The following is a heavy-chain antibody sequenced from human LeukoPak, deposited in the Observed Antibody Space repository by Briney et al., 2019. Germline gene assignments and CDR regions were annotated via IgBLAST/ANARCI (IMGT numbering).Heavy chain of an antibody. V-gene: IGHV3-21*06. J-gene: IGHJ6*02. D-gene: IGHD3-16*01. CDR1: GFTFSSYW. CDR2: ISPSGTYI. Sequence: GGSLRLSCAASGFTFSSYWMSWVRQAPGKGLEWVSSISPSGTYISYMDSLKGRFTISRDNAKSSLYLQMNNLRVEDTGLYYCARDREGSGRFGTDVWGQGTTVTVSS. CDR3: ARDREGSGRFGTDV.